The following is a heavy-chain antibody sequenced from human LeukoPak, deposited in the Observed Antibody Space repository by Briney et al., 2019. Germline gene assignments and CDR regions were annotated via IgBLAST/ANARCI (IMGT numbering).Heavy chain of an antibody. D-gene: IGHD1-26*01. CDR2: INKDGSVT. CDR3: VKVRGRARVGYFDY. Sequence: PGGSLTLSCAASGFTFSSSWIPWVRQAPGKGLVWVSRINKDGSVTDYAESVKGRFSISRDNDKNTLYLQMNSLRVEYTSIYYCVKVRGRARVGYFDYWGQGTLVTGSA. V-gene: IGHV3-74*01. CDR1: GFTFSSSW. J-gene: IGHJ4*02.